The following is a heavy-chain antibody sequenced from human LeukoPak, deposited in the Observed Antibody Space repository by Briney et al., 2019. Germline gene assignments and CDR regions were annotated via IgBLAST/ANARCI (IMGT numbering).Heavy chain of an antibody. V-gene: IGHV4-59*12. CDR3: ARGLLRGYRGLFGY. D-gene: IGHD5-18*01. CDR1: GGSISSYY. CDR2: IYYSGST. J-gene: IGHJ4*02. Sequence: PSETLSLTCTVSGGSISSYYWSWIRQPPGKGLEWIGYIYYSGSTNYNPSLKSRVTISVDTSKNQFSVKLSSVTAADTAVYYCARGLLRGYRGLFGYWGQGTLVTVAS.